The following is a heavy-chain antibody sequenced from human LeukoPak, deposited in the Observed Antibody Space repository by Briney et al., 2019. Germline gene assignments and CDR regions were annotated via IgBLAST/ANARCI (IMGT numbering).Heavy chain of an antibody. Sequence: SGRSLRLSCAASGFTFSSYGMHWVRQAPGKGLEWVAVISYDGSNKYYADSVKGRFTISRDNSKNTLYLQTNSLRAKDTAVYYRAKDPSGDYGGIWGQGTMVTVSS. CDR1: GFTFSSYG. CDR3: AKDPSGDYGGI. V-gene: IGHV3-30*18. D-gene: IGHD4-23*01. J-gene: IGHJ3*02. CDR2: ISYDGSNK.